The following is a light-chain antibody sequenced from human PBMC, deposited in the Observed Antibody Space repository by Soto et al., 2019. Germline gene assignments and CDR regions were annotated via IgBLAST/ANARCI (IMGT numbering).Light chain of an antibody. CDR3: QQYNSYSPWT. CDR2: DAS. V-gene: IGKV1-5*01. CDR1: QSISSW. Sequence: DIQMTQSPSTLSASVGDRVTITCRASQSISSWLAWYQQKPGKAPKLLFYDASSLESGVPSRFSGSGSGTEFTLTISSLQPDDFVTYYCQQYNSYSPWTFGQGTKVEIK. J-gene: IGKJ1*01.